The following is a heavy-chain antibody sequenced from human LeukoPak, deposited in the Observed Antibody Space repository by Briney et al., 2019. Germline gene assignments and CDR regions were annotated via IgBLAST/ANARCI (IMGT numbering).Heavy chain of an antibody. Sequence: PGGSLRLSCVASGFTFSSYSMNWVRQAPGKGLEWVSSISSSTIYKYYADSVKGRFTISRDNAKNSLYLQIDSLRAEDTAMYYCARDLDSGYDPREFDYWGQGTLVTVSS. J-gene: IGHJ4*02. V-gene: IGHV3-21*06. CDR3: ARDLDSGYDPREFDY. CDR1: GFTFSSYS. D-gene: IGHD5-12*01. CDR2: ISSSTIYK.